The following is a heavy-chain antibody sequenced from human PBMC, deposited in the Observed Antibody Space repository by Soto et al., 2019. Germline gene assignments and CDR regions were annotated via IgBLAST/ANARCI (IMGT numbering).Heavy chain of an antibody. CDR1: GFTFSSYS. V-gene: IGHV3-21*01. D-gene: IGHD2-2*01. CDR3: ARGACWASCYRIHYYYGMDV. Sequence: KPGGSLRLSCAASGFTFSSYSMNWVRQAPGKGLEWVSSISSSSSYIYYADSVKGRFTISRDNAKNSLYLQMNSLRAEDTAVYYCARGACWASCYRIHYYYGMDVWGQGTTVTVSS. J-gene: IGHJ6*02. CDR2: ISSSSSYI.